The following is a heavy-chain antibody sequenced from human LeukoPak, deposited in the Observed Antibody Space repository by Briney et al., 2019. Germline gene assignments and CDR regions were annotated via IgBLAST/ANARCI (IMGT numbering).Heavy chain of an antibody. V-gene: IGHV3-33*01. J-gene: IGHJ4*02. CDR1: GFTFSSYG. CDR3: ARGDGRGDDLFY. D-gene: IGHD2-21*02. CDR2: IRYGGSEK. Sequence: QPGRSLRLSCVGSGFTFSSYGMHWVRQAPGKGLEWVAVIRYGGSEKYYADSVKGRFTISRDNSKNTLYLQVNSLRAEDTAVYYCARGDGRGDDLFYWGQGILVTVSS.